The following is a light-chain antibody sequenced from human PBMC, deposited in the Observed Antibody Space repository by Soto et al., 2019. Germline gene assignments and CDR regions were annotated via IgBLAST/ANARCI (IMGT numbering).Light chain of an antibody. CDR3: SSYTSSNTLV. Sequence: SALTQPASVSGSPGQSITISCTGTSSDVGAYNCVSWYQQHPGKAPKLMIFEVSDRPSGVSNRFSGSKSGNTASLTISGLQSEDEANYSRSSYTSSNTLVFGGGTELTVL. V-gene: IGLV2-14*01. CDR2: EVS. CDR1: SSDVGAYNC. J-gene: IGLJ2*01.